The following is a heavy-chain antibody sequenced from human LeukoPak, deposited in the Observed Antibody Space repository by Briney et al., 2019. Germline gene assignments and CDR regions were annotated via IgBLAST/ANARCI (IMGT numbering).Heavy chain of an antibody. J-gene: IGHJ4*02. CDR2: ITDSSSYM. CDR3: ARHLASDYGDLFDY. V-gene: IGHV3-21*01. CDR1: GFTFGSYS. D-gene: IGHD4-17*01. Sequence: GGSLRLSCAASGFTFGSYSMNWVRQAPGKGLEWVPSITDSSSYMYYADSVKGRFTISRDNAKNSLYLQMSSLRAEDTAVYYCARHLASDYGDLFDYWGQGTLVTVSS.